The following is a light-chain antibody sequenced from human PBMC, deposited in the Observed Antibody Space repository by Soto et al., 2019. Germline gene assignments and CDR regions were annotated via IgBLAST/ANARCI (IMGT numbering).Light chain of an antibody. V-gene: IGLV2-11*01. CDR1: SSDVGTYTY. CDR2: DVI. CDR3: CSYAGSYTHV. Sequence: QSVLTQPRSVSGSPGQSVTISCTGTSSDVGTYTYVSWYQQHPGKAPKLITYDVIKRPSGVPDRFSGSKSGNTASLTISGLQAEDEADYYCCSYAGSYTHVFGTGTKVTVL. J-gene: IGLJ1*01.